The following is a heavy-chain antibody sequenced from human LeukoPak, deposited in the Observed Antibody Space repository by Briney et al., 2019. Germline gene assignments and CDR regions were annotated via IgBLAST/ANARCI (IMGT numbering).Heavy chain of an antibody. J-gene: IGHJ4*02. V-gene: IGHV3-30-3*01. CDR3: ARDQSGTYSIDY. Sequence: GGSLRLSCAASGFTFSSHAMHWVRQAPGKGLEWVIFISYDGNKKYYAESVKGRFTISRDNSKNTVYLQMNSPSTEDTAVYYCARDQSGTYSIDYWGQGTLVTVSS. D-gene: IGHD1-26*01. CDR2: ISYDGNKK. CDR1: GFTFSSHA.